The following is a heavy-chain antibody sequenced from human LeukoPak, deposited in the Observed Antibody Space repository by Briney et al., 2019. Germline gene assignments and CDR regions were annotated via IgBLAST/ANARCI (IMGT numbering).Heavy chain of an antibody. CDR1: GYTFTGFY. Sequence: ASVKVSCKASGYTFTGFYMHWVRQAPGQGLEWMGWINPNSGGTNYAQKFQGRVTMTRDTSISTAYMELSRLRSDDTAVYYCARADDYGDYIGVYYYGMDVWGQGTTVTVSS. J-gene: IGHJ6*02. CDR2: INPNSGGT. D-gene: IGHD4-17*01. CDR3: ARADDYGDYIGVYYYGMDV. V-gene: IGHV1-2*02.